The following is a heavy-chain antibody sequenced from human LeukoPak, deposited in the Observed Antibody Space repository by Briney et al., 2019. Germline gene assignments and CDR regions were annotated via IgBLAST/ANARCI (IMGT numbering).Heavy chain of an antibody. Sequence: EASVKVSCKASGGTFSTSAISWVRQAPGQGLEWMGGIITILGIPNYAQKFQGRVTITADKSTSTAYMELSSLRSEDTAVYYCAREAARPLVAFDIWGQGTMVTVSS. CDR2: IITILGIP. CDR3: AREAARPLVAFDI. D-gene: IGHD6-6*01. CDR1: GGTFSTSA. J-gene: IGHJ3*02. V-gene: IGHV1-69*17.